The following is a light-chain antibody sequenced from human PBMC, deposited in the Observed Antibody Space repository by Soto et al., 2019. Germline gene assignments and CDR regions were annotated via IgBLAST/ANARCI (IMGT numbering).Light chain of an antibody. J-gene: IGKJ3*01. CDR2: FAS. CDR3: QKFNNYPLS. Sequence: DVQLTQSPSFLSASEGDRVTITCRASHDIHVFLAWYQHKPRKAPRHLIEFASALQSGVPSMFSGTRSGTEFTLTISSLQPEDVASYYCQKFNNYPLSFGPGTKVDI. CDR1: HDIHVF. V-gene: IGKV1-9*01.